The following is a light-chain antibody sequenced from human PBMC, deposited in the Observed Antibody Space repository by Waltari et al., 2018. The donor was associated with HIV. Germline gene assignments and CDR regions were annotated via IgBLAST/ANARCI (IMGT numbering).Light chain of an antibody. V-gene: IGLV2-14*01. CDR3: GSFSTISTLI. J-gene: IGLJ2*01. Sequence: QSALTQPASVSASPGQSITISCTGSTSDIGDYNYVSWYQQGPGKAPKLIIYEVSNRPSGLSNRFSGSKSGNTASLTISGLQPEDEADYFCGSFSTISTLIFGGGTKVTVL. CDR2: EVS. CDR1: TSDIGDYNY.